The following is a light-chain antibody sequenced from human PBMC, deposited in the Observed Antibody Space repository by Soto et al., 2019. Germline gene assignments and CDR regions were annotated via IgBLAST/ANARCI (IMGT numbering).Light chain of an antibody. CDR3: HQYNNWPWT. CDR2: DVS. CDR1: QNISNY. Sequence: IVLTQSPATLSLSLGKRATLSCRASQNISNYLIWYQQKPGQAPRLLIYDVSNRATGIPVRFSGSGSETEFTLTIRSLQSEDSALYFCHQYNNWPWTFGQGTKVDI. V-gene: IGKV3-15*01. J-gene: IGKJ1*01.